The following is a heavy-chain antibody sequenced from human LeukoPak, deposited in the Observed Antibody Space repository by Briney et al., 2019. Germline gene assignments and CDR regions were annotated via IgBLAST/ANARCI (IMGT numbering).Heavy chain of an antibody. D-gene: IGHD1-26*01. Sequence: GGSLRLSCAASGFTFSNYVMHWVRQPPGKGLGLVAVNVYDGSNLYSVVSVKGRFIISRDNSKNTLYLQMNSLRAEETAVYYCAKGLGYNGDGSRAFDIWGQGTMVTVSS. CDR2: NVYDGSNL. V-gene: IGHV3-30*18. CDR3: AKGLGYNGDGSRAFDI. J-gene: IGHJ3*02. CDR1: GFTFSNYV.